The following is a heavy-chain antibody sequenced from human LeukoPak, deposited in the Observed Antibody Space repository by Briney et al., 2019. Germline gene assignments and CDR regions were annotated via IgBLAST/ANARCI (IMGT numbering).Heavy chain of an antibody. CDR2: IIPILGIA. V-gene: IGHV1-69*04. Sequence: VASVKVSCKASGGTFSSYALSWVRQAPGQGLEWMGRIIPILGIANYAEKFQGRVTITADKSTSTAYMELSSLRSEDTAVYYCARLDAFDIWGQGTMVTVSS. J-gene: IGHJ3*02. CDR3: ARLDAFDI. CDR1: GGTFSSYA.